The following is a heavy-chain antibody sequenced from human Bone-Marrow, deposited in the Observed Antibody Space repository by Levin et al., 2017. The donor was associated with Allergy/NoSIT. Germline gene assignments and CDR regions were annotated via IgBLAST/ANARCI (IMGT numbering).Heavy chain of an antibody. CDR1: GGSISSGNYY. V-gene: IGHV4-31*02. CDR3: ARDTSEPGLFDY. CDR2: IHNSGTT. J-gene: IGHJ4*02. Sequence: SCAVSGGSISSGNYYYNWIRQPPGKGLEWIGYIHNSGTTYYGPSFKTRVTMSIHTSTNQFSLRLSSVTAADTAIYYCARDTSEPGLFDYWGQGILVTVSS. D-gene: IGHD1-26*01.